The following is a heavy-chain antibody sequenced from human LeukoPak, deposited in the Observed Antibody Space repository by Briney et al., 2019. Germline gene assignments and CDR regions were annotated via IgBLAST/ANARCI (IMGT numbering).Heavy chain of an antibody. J-gene: IGHJ4*02. CDR2: MNPNSGNT. V-gene: IGHV1-8*01. Sequence: ASVKVSCKASGYTFTSYDINWVRQATGQGLEWMGWMNPNSGNTGYARKFQGRVTMTRDTSISTAYMELSSLGSEDTAVYYCARGVSLRAVVVGATTSPPMPYDFWGQGTLVTVSS. D-gene: IGHD2-15*01. CDR3: ARGVSLRAVVVGATTSPPMPYDF. CDR1: GYTFTSYD.